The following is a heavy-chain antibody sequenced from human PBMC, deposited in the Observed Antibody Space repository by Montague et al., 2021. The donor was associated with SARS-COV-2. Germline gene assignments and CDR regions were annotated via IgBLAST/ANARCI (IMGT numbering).Heavy chain of an antibody. V-gene: IGHV4-39*07. D-gene: IGHD6-13*01. J-gene: IGHJ6*02. Sequence: SETLSLTCTVSGGFISSSGYYWGWIRQPPGKGLEWIGCIYYSGSTYYNPSLKSRVTISVDTSKNQSSLKLSSVTAADTAVYYCARVGRQQLVRLSGMDVWGQGTTVTVSS. CDR1: GGFISSSGYY. CDR2: IYYSGST. CDR3: ARVGRQQLVRLSGMDV.